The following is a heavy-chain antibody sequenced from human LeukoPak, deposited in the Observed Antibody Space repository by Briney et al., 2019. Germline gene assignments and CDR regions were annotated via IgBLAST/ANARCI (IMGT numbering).Heavy chain of an antibody. CDR2: IWNDGSNK. V-gene: IGHV3-33*01. J-gene: IGHJ4*02. CDR3: AGASGPFDY. Sequence: GGSLRLSCAASGFTFSTYGIHWVRQAPGKWLEWVAVIWNDGSNKFYADSVKGRFTISRDNSKNTLYLQMNSLRAEDTAVYYCAGASGPFDYWGQGTLVTVSS. CDR1: GFTFSTYG.